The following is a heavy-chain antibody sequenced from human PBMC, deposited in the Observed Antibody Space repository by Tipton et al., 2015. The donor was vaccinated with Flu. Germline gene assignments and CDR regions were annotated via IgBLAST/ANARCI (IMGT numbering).Heavy chain of an antibody. J-gene: IGHJ6*02. CDR1: GGSVSSGSYY. Sequence: TLSLTCTVSGGSVSSGSYYWSWIRQPPGKGREWIGYIYYSGSTNYNPSLKSPVTISVDTSKNQFSLKLSSVTAADTAVYYCARDSAPVTTLWDFHRGVDVCGPGTGATVP. CDR3: ARDSAPVTTLWDFHRGVDV. D-gene: IGHD4-17*01. V-gene: IGHV4-61*01. CDR2: IYYSGST.